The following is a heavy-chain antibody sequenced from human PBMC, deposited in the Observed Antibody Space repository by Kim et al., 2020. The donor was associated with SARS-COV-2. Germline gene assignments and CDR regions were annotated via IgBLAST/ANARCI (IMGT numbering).Heavy chain of an antibody. D-gene: IGHD2-15*01. CDR2: INPNSGGT. V-gene: IGHV1-2*02. Sequence: ASVKVSCKASGYTFTGYYMHWVRQAPGQGLEWMGWINPNSGGTNYAQKFQGRVTMTRDTSISTAYMELSRLRSDDTAVYYCARGVVVAATRPGGFDYWGQGTLVTVSS. CDR1: GYTFTGYY. CDR3: ARGVVVAATRPGGFDY. J-gene: IGHJ4*02.